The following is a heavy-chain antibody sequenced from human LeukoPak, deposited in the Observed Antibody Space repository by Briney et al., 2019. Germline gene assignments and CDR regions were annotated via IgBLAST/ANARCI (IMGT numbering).Heavy chain of an antibody. CDR1: GFSFSTFW. Sequence: GGSLRLSCAASGFSFSTFWMTWIRLAPGRGLEWVANIKQDGSQKIYVDSVKGRFIISRQIAKNSLYLEVSSLRGEDTAVYYCATSAGGHPFYFDYWGQGTPVTVSP. CDR2: IKQDGSQK. V-gene: IGHV3-7*03. CDR3: ATSAGGHPFYFDY. J-gene: IGHJ4*02. D-gene: IGHD6-13*01.